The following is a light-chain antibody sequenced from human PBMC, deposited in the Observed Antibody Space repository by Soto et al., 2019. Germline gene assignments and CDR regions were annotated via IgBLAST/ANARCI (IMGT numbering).Light chain of an antibody. V-gene: IGLV2-11*01. J-gene: IGLJ1*01. Sequence: SHPRSVSVSPRQALTISCTGTSSDVCAYNYVSWYQQHPSQAPKLMTYDVSKRPSGVPDRFSGYKYGNTASLTISGLQAEDEADYYWCSYADNYSYIFGTGTKVTVL. CDR2: DVS. CDR1: SSDVCAYNY. CDR3: CSYADNYSYI.